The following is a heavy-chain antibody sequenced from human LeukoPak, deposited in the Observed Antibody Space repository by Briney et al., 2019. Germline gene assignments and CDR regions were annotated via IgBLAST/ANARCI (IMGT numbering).Heavy chain of an antibody. CDR1: GGSFSGYY. Sequence: SETLSLTCAVYGGSFSGYYWSWIRQPPGKGLEWIGEINHSGSTNYNPSLKSRITMSVDTSKNQFSLKLSSVTAADTAVYYCARERSHYYDRSGYYPYYFDYWGQGTLVTVSS. CDR2: INHSGST. V-gene: IGHV4-34*10. D-gene: IGHD3-22*01. J-gene: IGHJ4*02. CDR3: ARERSHYYDRSGYYPYYFDY.